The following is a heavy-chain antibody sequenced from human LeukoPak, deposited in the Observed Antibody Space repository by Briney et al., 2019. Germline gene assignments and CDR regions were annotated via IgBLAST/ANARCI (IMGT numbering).Heavy chain of an antibody. CDR1: GFPFSNYD. D-gene: IGHD4-11*01. CDR2: ISGSGGGT. Sequence: PGGSLRLSCAASGFPFSNYDMLWVRQAPGKGLEWVSAISGSGGGTYYADSVKGRFTISRDNSKNTLYVQMNSLRAEDTAVYYCAKFHTVTTTYWGQGTLVTVSS. CDR3: AKFHTVTTTY. J-gene: IGHJ4*02. V-gene: IGHV3-23*01.